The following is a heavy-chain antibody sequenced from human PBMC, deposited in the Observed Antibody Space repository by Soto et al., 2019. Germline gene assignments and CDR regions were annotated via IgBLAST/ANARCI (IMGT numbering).Heavy chain of an antibody. V-gene: IGHV3-33*06. CDR3: AKSPGYSGYVAPFDY. J-gene: IGHJ4*02. D-gene: IGHD5-12*01. CDR2: IWYDGGNK. CDR1: GFTFSSYG. Sequence: SLRLSCAASGFTFSSYGMHWVRQAPGKGLEWVAVIWYDGGNKYYADSVKGRFTISRDNSKNTLYLQMNSLRAEDTAVYYCAKSPGYSGYVAPFDYWGQGTLVTVSS.